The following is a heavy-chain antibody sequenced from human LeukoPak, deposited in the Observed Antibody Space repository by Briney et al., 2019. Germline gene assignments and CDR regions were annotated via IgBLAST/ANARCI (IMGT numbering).Heavy chain of an antibody. Sequence: ALVKVSCKASGYTFTGYYMHWVRQAPGQGLEWMGWINPNSGGTNYAQKFQGRVTMTRDTSISTAYMELSRLRSDDTAVYYCARDIPLPNGFDYWGQGTLVTVSS. CDR1: GYTFTGYY. CDR2: INPNSGGT. J-gene: IGHJ4*02. D-gene: IGHD2-2*02. CDR3: ARDIPLPNGFDY. V-gene: IGHV1-2*02.